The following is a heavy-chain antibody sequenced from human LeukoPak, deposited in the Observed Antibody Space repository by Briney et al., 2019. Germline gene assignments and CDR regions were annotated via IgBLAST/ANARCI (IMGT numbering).Heavy chain of an antibody. V-gene: IGHV3-43*01. CDR3: AKGQRLQYSRDYMDV. D-gene: IGHD4-11*01. CDR2: ISKYGDRT. J-gene: IGHJ6*03. CDR1: GFTFDDFS. Sequence: PGGSLRLSCAASGFTFDDFSIHWVRQAPGKGLEWVSLISKYGDRTYYADSVEGRFTISRDNAKNSLYLQMNSLRAEDMALYYCAKGQRLQYSRDYMDVWGKGTTVTVSS.